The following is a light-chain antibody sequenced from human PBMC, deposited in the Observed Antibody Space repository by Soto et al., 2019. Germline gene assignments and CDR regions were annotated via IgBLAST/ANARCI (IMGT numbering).Light chain of an antibody. J-gene: IGKJ1*01. CDR2: GAS. CDR3: QQYNNWPPTWT. CDR1: ENLRTF. V-gene: IGKV3-15*01. Sequence: EIVLTQSPSTLSLSPGERATLSCRATENLRTFLAWYQQKAGQAPRLLIYGASTRATGIPARFSGSGSGTEFTLTISSLQSEDFAVYYCQQYNNWPPTWTFGQGTKVDIK.